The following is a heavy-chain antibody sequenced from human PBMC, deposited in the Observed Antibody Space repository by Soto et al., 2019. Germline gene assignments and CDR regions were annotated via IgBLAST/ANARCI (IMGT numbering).Heavy chain of an antibody. V-gene: IGHV3-23*01. D-gene: IGHD2-2*01. Sequence: HPXGSLRLSCAASGFTFSSYAMSWVRQAPGKGLEWVSAISGSGGSTYYADSVKGRFTISRDNSKNTLYLQMNSLRAEDTAVYYCARVSGVVPAAGLDYWGQGTLVTVSS. CDR3: ARVSGVVPAAGLDY. CDR1: GFTFSSYA. CDR2: ISGSGGST. J-gene: IGHJ4*02.